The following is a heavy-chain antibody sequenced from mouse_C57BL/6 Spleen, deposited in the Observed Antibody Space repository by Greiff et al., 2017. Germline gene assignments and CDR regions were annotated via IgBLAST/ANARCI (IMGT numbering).Heavy chain of an antibody. CDR3: ARNRQLRPYYFDY. CDR1: GYSITSGYY. V-gene: IGHV3-6*01. D-gene: IGHD3-2*02. J-gene: IGHJ2*01. CDR2: ISYDGSN. Sequence: EVQRVESGPGLVKPSQSLSLTCSVTGYSITSGYYWNWIRQFPGNKLEWMGYISYDGSNNYNPSLKNRISITRDTSKNQFFLKLNSVTTEDTATYYCARNRQLRPYYFDYWGQGTTLTVSS.